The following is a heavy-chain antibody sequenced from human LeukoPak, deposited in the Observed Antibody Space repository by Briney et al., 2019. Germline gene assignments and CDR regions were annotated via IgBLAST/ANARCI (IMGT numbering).Heavy chain of an antibody. CDR3: AREDYCSSTSCPGAFDI. Sequence: PGGSLRLSCAASGFTFSSYAMHWVRQAPGKGLEWVAVISYDGSNKYYADSVKGRFTISRDNSKNTLYLQMNSLRAEDTAVYYCAREDYCSSTSCPGAFDIRGQGTMVTVSS. J-gene: IGHJ3*02. CDR2: ISYDGSNK. V-gene: IGHV3-30-3*01. D-gene: IGHD2-2*01. CDR1: GFTFSSYA.